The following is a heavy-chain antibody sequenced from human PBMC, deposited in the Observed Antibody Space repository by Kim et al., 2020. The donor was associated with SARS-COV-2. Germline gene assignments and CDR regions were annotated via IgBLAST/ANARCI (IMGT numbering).Heavy chain of an antibody. D-gene: IGHD2-15*01. CDR1: GFTFSSYA. CDR2: ISDSGGTT. V-gene: IGHV3-23*01. CDR3: AKDGERRYCSVGSCYLDY. Sequence: GGSLRLSCAASGFTFSSYAMSWVRQAPGKGLEWVSVISDSGGTTYYADSVKSRFTISRDNSKNTLYLQMNSLRAEDTAVYYCAKDGERRYCSVGSCYLDYWGQGTLVTVSS. J-gene: IGHJ4*02.